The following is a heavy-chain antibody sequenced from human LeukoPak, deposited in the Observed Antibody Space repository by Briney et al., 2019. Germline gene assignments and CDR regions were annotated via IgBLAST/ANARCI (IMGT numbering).Heavy chain of an antibody. CDR3: AKHSVRYCSSTSCPGRGMDV. CDR2: ISWNSGSI. V-gene: IGHV3-9*01. D-gene: IGHD2-2*01. Sequence: GGSVTLSCAASGFTFDDYAMQWARQAPGKGVEGVSGISWNSGSIGYADSVKGRFTISSDNAKNSLYLQLNILQAEDTAVYSCAKHSVRYCSSTSCPGRGMDVWGQGTTVTVFS. J-gene: IGHJ6*02. CDR1: GFTFDDYA.